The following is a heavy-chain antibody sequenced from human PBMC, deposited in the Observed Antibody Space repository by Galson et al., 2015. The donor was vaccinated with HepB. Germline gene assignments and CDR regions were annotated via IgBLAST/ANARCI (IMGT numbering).Heavy chain of an antibody. D-gene: IGHD3-3*01. V-gene: IGHV1-18*01. J-gene: IGHJ5*02. CDR3: ARDLDDFWSGPGSYNWFDP. CDR1: GYTFTSYG. Sequence: SVKVSCKASGYTFTSYGISWVRQAPGQGLEWMGWISAYNGNTNYAQKLQGRVTMTTDTSTSTAYMELRSLRSDDTAVYYCARDLDDFWSGPGSYNWFDPWGQGTLVTVSS. CDR2: ISAYNGNT.